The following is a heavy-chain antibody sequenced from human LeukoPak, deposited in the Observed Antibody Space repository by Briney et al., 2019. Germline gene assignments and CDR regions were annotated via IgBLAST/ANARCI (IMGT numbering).Heavy chain of an antibody. Sequence: GSLRLSCVASGITFSNYAVSWVRQAPEKGLDWVSVISGSAHKIRYADSVKGRFTISRDNSENIVYLQMDNLRVEDTAVYYCAGRPTGYSSGYIHWGQGTLVTVSS. CDR1: GITFSNYA. V-gene: IGHV3-23*01. J-gene: IGHJ4*02. D-gene: IGHD5-18*01. CDR3: AGRPTGYSSGYIH. CDR2: ISGSAHKI.